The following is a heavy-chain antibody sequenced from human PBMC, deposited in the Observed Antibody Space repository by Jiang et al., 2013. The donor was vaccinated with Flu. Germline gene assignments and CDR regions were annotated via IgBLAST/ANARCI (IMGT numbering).Heavy chain of an antibody. D-gene: IGHD5-18*01. Sequence: TFSSYAISWVRQAPGQGLEWMGGIIPIFGTANYAQKFQGRVTITADESTSTAYMELSSLRSEDTAVYYCARVAGYSYGLFYWGQGTLVTVSS. V-gene: IGHV1-69*01. CDR1: TFSSYA. CDR3: ARVAGYSYGLFY. CDR2: IIPIFGTA. J-gene: IGHJ4*02.